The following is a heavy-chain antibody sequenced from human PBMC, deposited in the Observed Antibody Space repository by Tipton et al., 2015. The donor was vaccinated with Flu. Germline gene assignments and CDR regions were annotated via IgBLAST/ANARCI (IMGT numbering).Heavy chain of an antibody. CDR2: IYPTGTT. V-gene: IGHV4-39*01. J-gene: IGHJ4*02. D-gene: IGHD3-10*02. Sequence: LRLSCIVSGESITSTSYYWGWVRQPPGKGLEWVGSIYPTGTTYYNPSLKSRVTISVDTSKSLFSLMLKSVTAADTALYYCARLSYYDVDLKNFYFDYWGQGALVTVSS. CDR1: GESITSTSYY. CDR3: ARLSYYDVDLKNFYFDY.